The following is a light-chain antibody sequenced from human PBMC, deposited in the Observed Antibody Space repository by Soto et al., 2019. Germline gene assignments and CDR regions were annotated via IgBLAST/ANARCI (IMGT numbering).Light chain of an antibody. Sequence: DIQVTQSPFSLSASVADRVTITCRASQTISSWLAWYQQKPGKAPKLLIYKASTLKSGVPSRFSGSGSGTEFTLTISSLQPDDSATYYCQHYNSYSEAFGQGTKVDIK. CDR3: QHYNSYSEA. V-gene: IGKV1-5*03. CDR1: QTISSW. J-gene: IGKJ1*01. CDR2: KAS.